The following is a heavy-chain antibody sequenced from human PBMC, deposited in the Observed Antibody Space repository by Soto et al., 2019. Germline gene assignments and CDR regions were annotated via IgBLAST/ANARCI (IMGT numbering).Heavy chain of an antibody. Sequence: LSLTCAVSGYSISSGYYWGWIRQPPGKGLEWIGSIYHSGSTYYNPSLKSRVTISVDTSKNQFSLKLSSVTAADTAVYYCARIVVPAADPWGQGTLVTVSS. V-gene: IGHV4-38-2*01. CDR3: ARIVVPAADP. D-gene: IGHD2-2*01. CDR2: IYHSGST. J-gene: IGHJ5*02. CDR1: GYSISSGYY.